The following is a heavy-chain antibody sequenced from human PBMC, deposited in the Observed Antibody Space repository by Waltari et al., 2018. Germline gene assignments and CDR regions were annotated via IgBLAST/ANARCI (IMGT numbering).Heavy chain of an antibody. Sequence: QVQLVESGGGVVQPGGSLRLSCAASGFTFSSYGMHWVRQAPGKGLEWVAFIRYDGSNKYYADSVKGRFTISRDNSKNTLYLQMNSLRAEDTAVYYCAKGHDYALPFDIWGQGTMVTVSS. CDR3: AKGHDYALPFDI. CDR2: IRYDGSNK. V-gene: IGHV3-30*02. J-gene: IGHJ3*02. D-gene: IGHD4-17*01. CDR1: GFTFSSYG.